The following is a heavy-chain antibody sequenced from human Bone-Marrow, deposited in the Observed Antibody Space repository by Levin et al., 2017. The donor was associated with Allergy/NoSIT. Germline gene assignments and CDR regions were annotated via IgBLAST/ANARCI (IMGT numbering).Heavy chain of an antibody. Sequence: PGESLKISCAASGFLFSDSVMGWVRQAPGKGLEWVSTIGSDGGNTFYTDSVRARFIISRDNSKNTLYLQLNSLRVEDTAVYYCAKCRLTGRATCHFDFWGHGILVTVSS. CDR3: AKCRLTGRATCHFDF. CDR2: IGSDGGNT. D-gene: IGHD5-12*01. V-gene: IGHV3-23*01. CDR1: GFLFSDSV. J-gene: IGHJ4*01.